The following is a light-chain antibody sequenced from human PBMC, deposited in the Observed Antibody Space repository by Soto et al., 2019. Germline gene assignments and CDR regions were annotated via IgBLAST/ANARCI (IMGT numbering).Light chain of an antibody. CDR3: QKWGSSSWK. Sequence: EIVLTQSPGTLSFSPLEIATLSFRSSQSVSSTYLAWYQQKPGQAPRLLIYGASTRATGIPDRFSGSGSGTDFTLTISRLEPEDFAVYYCQKWGSSSWKFGQGTKVDIK. CDR1: QSVSSTY. J-gene: IGKJ1*01. CDR2: GAS. V-gene: IGKV3-20*01.